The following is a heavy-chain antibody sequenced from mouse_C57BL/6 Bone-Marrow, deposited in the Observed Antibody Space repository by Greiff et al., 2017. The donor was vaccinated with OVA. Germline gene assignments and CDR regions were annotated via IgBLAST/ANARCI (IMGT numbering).Heavy chain of an antibody. V-gene: IGHV5-6*01. CDR2: ISSGGSYT. CDR3: ARHYTSMDY. CDR1: GFTFSSYG. J-gene: IGHJ4*01. Sequence: EVKVVESGGDLVKPGGSLKLSCAASGFTFSSYGMSWVRQTPDKRLEWVATISSGGSYTYYPDSVKGRFTISRDNAKNTLYLQMSSLKSEDTAMYYCARHYTSMDYWGQGTSVTVSS.